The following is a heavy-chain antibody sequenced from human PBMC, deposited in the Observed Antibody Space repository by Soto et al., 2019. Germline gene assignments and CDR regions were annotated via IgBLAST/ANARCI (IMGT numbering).Heavy chain of an antibody. D-gene: IGHD1-26*01. J-gene: IGHJ6*02. CDR3: AQDRSGSDPSYYGMDV. CDR1: GLTFNRHG. Sequence: GGSLRRSCVASGLTFNRHGIHWVRQAPGKGLEWVALISYDGRSKYYLDSVKGRFTISRDNSKSTLYLQMNTLRPEDTAVYYCAQDRSGSDPSYYGMDVWGQGTTVPVSS. V-gene: IGHV3-30*18. CDR2: ISYDGRSK.